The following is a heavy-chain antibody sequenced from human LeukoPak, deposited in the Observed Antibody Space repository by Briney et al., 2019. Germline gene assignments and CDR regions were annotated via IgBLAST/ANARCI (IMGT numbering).Heavy chain of an antibody. CDR2: IIPIFGTA. CDR3: ATGNCDFWSCYRSNYYMDV. D-gene: IGHD3-3*01. J-gene: IGHJ6*03. Sequence: ASVKVSCKASGGTFSSSAISWVRQAPGQGLEWMGRIIPIFGTANYAQKFQGRVTITADKSTSTAYMELSSLRSEDTAVYYCATGNCDFWSCYRSNYYMDVWGKGTPVTVSS. CDR1: GGTFSSSA. V-gene: IGHV1-69*06.